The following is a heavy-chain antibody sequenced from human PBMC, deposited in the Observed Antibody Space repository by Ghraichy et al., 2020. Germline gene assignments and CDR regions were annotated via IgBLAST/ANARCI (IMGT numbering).Heavy chain of an antibody. Sequence: GGSLRLSCAASGFNFRTHNMNWVRQAPGKGLEWVSSISASSGYRYYADAVRGRFTISRDNALNSLYLEMNSLRAEDTAVYFCARGGSGRQRPDYWGHGTLVTVSS. J-gene: IGHJ4*01. CDR1: GFNFRTHN. CDR3: ARGGSGRQRPDY. CDR2: ISASSGYR. V-gene: IGHV3-21*01.